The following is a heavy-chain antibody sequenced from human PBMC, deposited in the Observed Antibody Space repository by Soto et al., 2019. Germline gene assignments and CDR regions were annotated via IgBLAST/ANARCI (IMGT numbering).Heavy chain of an antibody. Sequence: LRLSCAASGFTFSTYNMNWVRQAPGKGLEWLSYIDSSSKTIYYADSVKGRFIISRDNAKNSLYLQMNSLRDEDTAVYHCARGGVTTIFGDSWGQGTLVTVSS. D-gene: IGHD5-12*01. V-gene: IGHV3-48*02. CDR2: IDSSSKTI. CDR3: ARGGVTTIFGDS. CDR1: GFTFSTYN. J-gene: IGHJ4*02.